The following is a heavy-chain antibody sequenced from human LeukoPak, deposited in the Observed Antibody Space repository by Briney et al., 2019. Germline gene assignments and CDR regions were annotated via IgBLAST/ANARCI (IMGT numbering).Heavy chain of an antibody. Sequence: SETLSLTCTVSGGSISSYYWSWIRQPPGKGLEWIGYIYYSGSTNYNPSLKSRVTISVDTSKNQFSLKLSSVTAADTAVYYCARDRGIVEATDGFDYWGQGTLVTVSS. CDR2: IYYSGST. J-gene: IGHJ4*02. CDR3: ARDRGIVEATDGFDY. V-gene: IGHV4-59*01. CDR1: GGSISSYY. D-gene: IGHD1-26*01.